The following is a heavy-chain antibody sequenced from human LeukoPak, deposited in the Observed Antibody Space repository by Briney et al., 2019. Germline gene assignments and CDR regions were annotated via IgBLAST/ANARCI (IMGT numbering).Heavy chain of an antibody. CDR2: ISGSGGST. CDR3: AKDLVNMVRGYRKSPFDY. D-gene: IGHD3-10*01. J-gene: IGHJ4*02. CDR1: GFTFSSYA. Sequence: PGGPLRLSCAASGFTFSSYAMSWVRQAPGKGLEWVSAISGSGGSTYYADSVKGRFTISRDNSKNTLYLQMNSLRAEDTAVYYCAKDLVNMVRGYRKSPFDYWGQGTLVTVSS. V-gene: IGHV3-23*01.